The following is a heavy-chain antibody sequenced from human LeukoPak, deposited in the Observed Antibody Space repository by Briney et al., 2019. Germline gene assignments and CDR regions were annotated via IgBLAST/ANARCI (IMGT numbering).Heavy chain of an antibody. CDR1: GFTFSSYA. V-gene: IGHV3-64*01. D-gene: IGHD5-18*01. CDR2: ISSNGGST. CDR3: ARGFPSGYSYGRNYYFDY. Sequence: PGGSLRLSCAASGFTFSSYAMHWVRQAPGKGLEYVSGISSNGGSTYYANSVKGRFTISRDVSKNTLYLQMGSLRAEDMAVYYCARGFPSGYSYGRNYYFDYWGQGTLVTVSS. J-gene: IGHJ4*02.